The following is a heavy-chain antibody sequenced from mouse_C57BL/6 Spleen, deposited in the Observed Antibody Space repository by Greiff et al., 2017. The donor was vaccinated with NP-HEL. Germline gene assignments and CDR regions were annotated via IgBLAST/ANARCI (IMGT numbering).Heavy chain of an antibody. CDR2: IWSGGST. J-gene: IGHJ3*01. D-gene: IGHD2-1*01. Sequence: QVQLKESGPGLVQPSQSLSITCTVSGFSLTSYGVHWVRQSPGKGLEWLGVIWSGGSTDYNAAFISRLSISKDNSKSQVFFKMNSLQADDTAIYYCARIGDYGNYNLFAYWGQGTLVTVSA. CDR3: ARIGDYGNYNLFAY. CDR1: GFSLTSYG. V-gene: IGHV2-2*01.